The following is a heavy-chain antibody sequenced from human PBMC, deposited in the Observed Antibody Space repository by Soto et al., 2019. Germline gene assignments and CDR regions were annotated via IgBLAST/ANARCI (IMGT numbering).Heavy chain of an antibody. CDR3: ARDDKHSATGLWFFDY. CDR2: IWYDGSNK. J-gene: IGHJ4*02. D-gene: IGHD3-10*01. Sequence: PGGSLRLSCAASGFTFSSYGMHWVRQAPGKGLEWVAVIWYDGSNKYYADSVKGRFTISRDNSKNTLYLQMNSLRAEDTAVYYCARDDKHSATGLWFFDYWGQGTLVTVSS. V-gene: IGHV3-33*01. CDR1: GFTFSSYG.